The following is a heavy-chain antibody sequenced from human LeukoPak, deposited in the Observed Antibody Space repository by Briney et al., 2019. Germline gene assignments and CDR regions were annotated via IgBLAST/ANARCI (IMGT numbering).Heavy chain of an antibody. J-gene: IGHJ2*01. CDR2: IYHSGST. CDR1: GRSISSYY. CDR3: ARDKGPYWYFDL. Sequence: SETLSLTCTVSGRSISSYYWSWIRQPPGKGLEWIGHIYHSGSTNYSPSLTSRVTMSVDRSKNQFSLKLSSVTAADTAVYYCARDKGPYWYFDLWGRGTLVTVSS. V-gene: IGHV4-59*01.